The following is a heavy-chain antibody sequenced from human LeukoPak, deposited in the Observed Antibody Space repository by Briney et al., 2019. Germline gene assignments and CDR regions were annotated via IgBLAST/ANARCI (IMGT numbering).Heavy chain of an antibody. V-gene: IGHV3-66*01. CDR1: GFTFSSYA. Sequence: GGSLRLSCAASGFTFSSYAMHWVRQAPGKGLEWVSIIYSGGGTYYADSVKGRFTISRDNSKNTLYLQMNSLRAEDTAVYYCARLRTNFFDYWGQGILVTVSS. J-gene: IGHJ4*02. D-gene: IGHD1-7*01. CDR3: ARLRTNFFDY. CDR2: IYSGGGT.